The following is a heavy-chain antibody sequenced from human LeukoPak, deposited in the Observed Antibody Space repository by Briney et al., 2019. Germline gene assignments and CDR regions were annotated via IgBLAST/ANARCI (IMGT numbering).Heavy chain of an antibody. CDR3: ARADGDSDFDY. CDR2: ISGSGGSA. V-gene: IGHV3-23*01. J-gene: IGHJ4*02. Sequence: GGSLRLSCAASGFTFSGYAMSWVRQAPGKGLEWVSAISGSGGSAYYADSVKGRFTISRDNSKNTLYLQMNSLRAEDTAVYYCARADGDSDFDYWGQGTLVTVSS. D-gene: IGHD4-17*01. CDR1: GFTFSGYA.